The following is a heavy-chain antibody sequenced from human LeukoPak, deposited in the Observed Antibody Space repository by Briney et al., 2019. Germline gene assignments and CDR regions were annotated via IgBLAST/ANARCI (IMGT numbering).Heavy chain of an antibody. Sequence: SETLSLTCTVSGGSISSRPYCWGWIRQPPGKGLEWLGSFYYSGSTSYRSSLKSRLSISVGTSKNQISLKLSSVTAADTAVYYCASLRKRGGAFDIWGQGTMVTVSS. CDR2: FYYSGST. CDR3: ASLRKRGGAFDI. V-gene: IGHV4-39*07. J-gene: IGHJ3*02. CDR1: GGSISSRPYC.